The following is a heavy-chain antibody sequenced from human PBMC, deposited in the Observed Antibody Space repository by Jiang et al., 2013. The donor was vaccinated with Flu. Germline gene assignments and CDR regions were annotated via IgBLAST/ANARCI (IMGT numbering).Heavy chain of an antibody. CDR3: ARRRRITMVRGVIGPFDY. CDR2: IYPGDSDT. J-gene: IGHJ4*02. CDR1: GYSFTSYW. Sequence: SGAEVKKPGESLKISCKGSGYSFTSYWIGWVRQMPGKGLEWMGIIYPGDSDTRYSPSFQGQVTISADKSISTAYLQWSSLKASDTAMYYCARRRRITMVRGVIGPFDYVGPGNAGHRLL. V-gene: IGHV5-51*01. D-gene: IGHD3-10*01.